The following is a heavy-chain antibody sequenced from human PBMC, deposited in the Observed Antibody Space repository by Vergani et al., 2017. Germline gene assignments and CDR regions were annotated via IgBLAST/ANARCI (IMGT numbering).Heavy chain of an antibody. CDR2: ISNSSGTM. J-gene: IGHJ4*02. D-gene: IGHD3-9*01. Sequence: EVQLVESGGGLVQPGGSLRLSCAASGFSFRYYSMNWVRQAPGKGLEWISYISNSSGTMYYTDSVKGRFTISRDNARNSLYLQMNSLRAEDTAVYYCTSTLESFDWLPKFWGQGTLVTVSS. CDR1: GFSFRYYS. CDR3: TSTLESFDWLPKF. V-gene: IGHV3-48*04.